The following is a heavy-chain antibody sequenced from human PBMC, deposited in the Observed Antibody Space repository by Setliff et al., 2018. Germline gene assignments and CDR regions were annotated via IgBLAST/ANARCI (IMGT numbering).Heavy chain of an antibody. CDR1: GGSFSGYY. J-gene: IGHJ4*02. CDR2: INHSGST. V-gene: IGHV4-34*01. D-gene: IGHD3-3*01. CDR3: ARGGKILEWLYAHDY. Sequence: KASETLSLTCAVYGGSFSGYYWSWIRQPPGKGLEWIGEINHSGSTYYNPSLKSRVTISVDTSKNQFSLKLSSVTAADTAVYYCARGGKILEWLYAHDYWGQGTLVTVPQ.